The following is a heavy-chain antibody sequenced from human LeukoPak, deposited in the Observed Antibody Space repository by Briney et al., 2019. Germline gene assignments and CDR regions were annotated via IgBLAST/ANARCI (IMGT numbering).Heavy chain of an antibody. J-gene: IGHJ4*02. V-gene: IGHV4-61*01. D-gene: IGHD1-26*01. CDR1: GGSVSSGSYY. CDR2: IHFSGST. CDR3: ARDLGGIYFDY. Sequence: PSETLSLTCSVSGGSVSSGSYYWSWIRQPPGKGLEWIGSIHFSGSTNYNPSLRSRVTISVDTSKNQLSLKLSSVTAADTAVYYCARDLGGIYFDYWGQGTLVTVSS.